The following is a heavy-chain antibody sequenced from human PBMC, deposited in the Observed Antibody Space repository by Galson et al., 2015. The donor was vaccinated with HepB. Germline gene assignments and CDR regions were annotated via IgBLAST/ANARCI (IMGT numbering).Heavy chain of an antibody. Sequence: SVKVSCKVSGYTLTELSMHWVRQAPGKGLEWMGGFDPEDGETIYAQKFQGRVTMTEDTSTDTAYMELSSLRSEDTAVYYCATRTWELLLSFYGITHDAFDIWGQGTMVTVSS. CDR1: GYTLTELS. J-gene: IGHJ3*02. CDR2: FDPEDGET. CDR3: ATRTWELLLSFYGITHDAFDI. D-gene: IGHD1-26*01. V-gene: IGHV1-24*01.